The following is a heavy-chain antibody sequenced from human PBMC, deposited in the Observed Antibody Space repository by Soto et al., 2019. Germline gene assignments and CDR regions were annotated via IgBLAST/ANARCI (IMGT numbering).Heavy chain of an antibody. CDR1: GFTFSSYA. D-gene: IGHD3-22*01. V-gene: IGHV3-23*01. Sequence: SLRLSCAASGFTFSSYAMSWVRQAPGKGLEWVSAISGSGGSTYYADSVKGRFTISRDNSKNTLYLQMNSLRAEDTAVYYCAKDKNPMITMIVVAAFFDYWGQGTLVTVSS. CDR3: AKDKNPMITMIVVAAFFDY. CDR2: ISGSGGST. J-gene: IGHJ4*02.